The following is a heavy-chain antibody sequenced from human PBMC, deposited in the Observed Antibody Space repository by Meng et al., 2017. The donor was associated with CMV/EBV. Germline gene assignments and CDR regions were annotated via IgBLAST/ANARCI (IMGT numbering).Heavy chain of an antibody. Sequence: SETLSLTCTVSGGSISSGSYYWGWIRQPPGKGLEWIGSIYYSGSTYYNPSLKSRVTISVDTSKNQFSLKLSSVTAADTAVYYCARVRCSSTSCYGDFDYWGQGTLVTVSS. CDR2: IYYSGST. CDR3: ARVRCSSTSCYGDFDY. CDR1: GGSISSGSYY. D-gene: IGHD2-2*01. J-gene: IGHJ4*02. V-gene: IGHV4-39*01.